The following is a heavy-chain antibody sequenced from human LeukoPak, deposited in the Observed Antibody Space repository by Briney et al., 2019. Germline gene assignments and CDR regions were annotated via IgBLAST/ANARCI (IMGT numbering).Heavy chain of an antibody. D-gene: IGHD5-18*01. V-gene: IGHV3-7*01. CDR3: ARARYSYGYWAYFDY. J-gene: IGHJ4*02. Sequence: GGPLRLSCAASGFTFSSYWMIWVRQAPGKGLEWVANINQDGSEKYYVDSVKGRFTISRDNAKNSLYLQMNSLRAEDTAVYYCARARYSYGYWAYFDYWGQGTLVTVSS. CDR1: GFTFSSYW. CDR2: INQDGSEK.